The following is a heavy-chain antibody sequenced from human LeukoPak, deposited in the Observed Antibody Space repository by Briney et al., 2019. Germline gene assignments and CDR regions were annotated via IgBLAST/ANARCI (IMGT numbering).Heavy chain of an antibody. Sequence: SETLSLTCTVSGGSISSGGYYWSWIRQHPGKGLEWIGYIYYSGSTYYNPSLKSRVTISVDTSKNQFSLKLSSVTAADTAVYYCARAPYGGPETWGQGTLVTVSS. D-gene: IGHD4/OR15-4a*01. J-gene: IGHJ5*02. CDR2: IYYSGST. CDR1: GGSISSGGYY. CDR3: ARAPYGGPET. V-gene: IGHV4-31*03.